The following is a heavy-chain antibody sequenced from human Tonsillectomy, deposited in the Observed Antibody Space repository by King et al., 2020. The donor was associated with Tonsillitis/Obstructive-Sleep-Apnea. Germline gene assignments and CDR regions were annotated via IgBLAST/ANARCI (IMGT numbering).Heavy chain of an antibody. J-gene: IGHJ6*03. Sequence: VQLVESGGGLVQPGGSLRLSCAASGFTFSSYWMHWVRQAPGKGLVWVSRIKRDGSSTSYADSVKGRFTISRDNAKNTLKLQMNSLRAEDTAVYYCTREAGRSYYIDVWGKGTTVTVSS. D-gene: IGHD3-10*01. CDR1: GFTFSSYW. V-gene: IGHV3-74*01. CDR3: TREAGRSYYIDV. CDR2: IKRDGSST.